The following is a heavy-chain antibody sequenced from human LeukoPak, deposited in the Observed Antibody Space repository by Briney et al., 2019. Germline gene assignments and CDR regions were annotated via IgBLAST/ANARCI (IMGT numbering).Heavy chain of an antibody. CDR1: GFTFSSYG. J-gene: IGHJ4*02. D-gene: IGHD5-24*01. V-gene: IGHV3-23*01. CDR3: ARMEMATMNVLGGGYFDY. Sequence: GGTLRLSCAASGFTFSSYGMSWVRQAPGKGLEWVSAISGSGGSTYYADSVKGRFTISRDNSKNTLYLQMNSLRAEDTAVYYCARMEMATMNVLGGGYFDYWGQGTLVTVSS. CDR2: ISGSGGST.